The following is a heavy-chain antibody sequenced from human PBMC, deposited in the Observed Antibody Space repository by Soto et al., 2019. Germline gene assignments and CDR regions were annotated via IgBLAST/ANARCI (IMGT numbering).Heavy chain of an antibody. J-gene: IGHJ6*02. CDR3: ARGGGGDDFWSGYYYYYYGMDV. CDR2: INPTCGTA. CDR1: GYTFINYY. Sequence: ASVKVSCKASGYTFINYYIRWVRQAPGHGLEWMAIINPTCGTANYAQKFQGRLTITTDESTSTAYMELSSLRSEDTAVYYCARGGGGDDFWSGYYYYYYGMDVWGQGTTVTVSS. D-gene: IGHD3-3*01. V-gene: IGHV1-46*01.